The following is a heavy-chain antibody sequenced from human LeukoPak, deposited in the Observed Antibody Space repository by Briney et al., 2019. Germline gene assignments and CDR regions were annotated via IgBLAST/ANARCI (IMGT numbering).Heavy chain of an antibody. Sequence: PGGSLRLSCAASGFTFSSYAMHWVRQAPGKGLEWVAVISYDGSNKYYADSVKGRFTISRDNSKNTLYLQMNSLRAEDTAVYYCARGGSVVVPAAVPFDYWGQGTLVTVSS. D-gene: IGHD2-2*01. V-gene: IGHV3-30-3*01. CDR1: GFTFSSYA. J-gene: IGHJ4*02. CDR3: ARGGSVVVPAAVPFDY. CDR2: ISYDGSNK.